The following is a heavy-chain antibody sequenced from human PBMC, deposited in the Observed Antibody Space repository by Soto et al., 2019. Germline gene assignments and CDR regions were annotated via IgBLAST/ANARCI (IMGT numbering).Heavy chain of an antibody. CDR3: SLAYGSGSYYNVPYYYYYPMEA. V-gene: IGHV4-39*01. CDR2: IYYSGST. J-gene: IGHJ6*02. CDR1: GGSSVSSGDC. D-gene: IGHD3-10*01. Sequence: SEILSVRYRVAGGSSVSSGDCWVWNRQPPGKGLEWIGSIYYSGSTYYNPSLKSRVTISVDTSKNQFSLKLSSVTAADTAVYYCSLAYGSGSYYNVPYYYYYPMEAWGQGTTVTV.